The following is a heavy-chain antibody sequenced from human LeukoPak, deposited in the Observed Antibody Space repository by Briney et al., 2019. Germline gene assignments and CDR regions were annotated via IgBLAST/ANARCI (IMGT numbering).Heavy chain of an antibody. D-gene: IGHD3-10*01. CDR3: ARAGRYGSGTPHY. J-gene: IGHJ4*02. Sequence: PGGSLRLSCAASGFTFSNYWMSWVRQAPGKGLEWVANIKQDGSEKYHVDSVKGRFTISRDNANNSLYLQMNSLRPEDTAVYYCARAGRYGSGTPHYWGQGPLVTVSS. V-gene: IGHV3-7*01. CDR1: GFTFSNYW. CDR2: IKQDGSEK.